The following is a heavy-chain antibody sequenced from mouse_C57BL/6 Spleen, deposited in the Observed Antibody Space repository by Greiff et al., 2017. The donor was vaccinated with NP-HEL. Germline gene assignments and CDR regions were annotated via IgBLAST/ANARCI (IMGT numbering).Heavy chain of an antibody. CDR2: IYPSDSET. Sequence: QVQLQQPGAELVRPGSSVKLSCKASGYTFTSYWMDWVKQRPGQGLEWIGNIYPSDSETHYNQKFKDKATLTVDKSSSTAYMQLSSLTSEDSAVYYCARSGNEDAMDYWGQGTSVTVSS. V-gene: IGHV1-61*01. D-gene: IGHD2-1*01. CDR3: ARSGNEDAMDY. J-gene: IGHJ4*01. CDR1: GYTFTSYW.